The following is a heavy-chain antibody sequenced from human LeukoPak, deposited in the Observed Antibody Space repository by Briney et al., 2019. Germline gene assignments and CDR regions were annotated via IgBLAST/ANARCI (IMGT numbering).Heavy chain of an antibody. CDR2: INHSGST. CDR3: ARGVGGHYYDSSGLSHTFDY. V-gene: IGHV4-34*01. CDR1: GGSFSGYY. Sequence: PSETLSLTCAVYGGSFSGYYWSWIRQSPGKGLEWIGEINHSGSTNYNPSLKSRVTISVDTSKNQFSLKLSSVTAADTVVYYCARGVGGHYYDSSGLSHTFDYWGQGTLVTVSS. J-gene: IGHJ4*02. D-gene: IGHD3-22*01.